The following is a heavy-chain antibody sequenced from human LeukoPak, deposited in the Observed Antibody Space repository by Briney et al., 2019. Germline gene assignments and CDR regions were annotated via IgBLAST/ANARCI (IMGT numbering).Heavy chain of an antibody. D-gene: IGHD3-3*01. Sequence: GASVKVSCKASGYTFPSYGISWVRQAPGQGLEWMGWISTYNGNTNSTQAFQGRVTITADESTSTAYMELSSLRSEDTAVYYCARDPPYDFWSGSKYYYYMDVWGKGTTVTVSS. CDR3: ARDPPYDFWSGSKYYYYMDV. CDR1: GYTFPSYG. J-gene: IGHJ6*03. V-gene: IGHV1-18*01. CDR2: ISTYNGNT.